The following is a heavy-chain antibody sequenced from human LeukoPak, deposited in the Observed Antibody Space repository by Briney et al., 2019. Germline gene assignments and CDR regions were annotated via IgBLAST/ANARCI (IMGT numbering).Heavy chain of an antibody. J-gene: IGHJ6*02. CDR3: ARHKGASETTRRGYYYYGMDI. V-gene: IGHV4-59*08. CDR1: GGSITDYY. CDR2: IYYSGST. Sequence: SETLSLTCKVSGGSITDYYWSWIRQAPGQGLEWVGYIYYSGSTNYNPSLKSRVTISIATSKTQFSLKLSSVTAADTAVYYCARHKGASETTRRGYYYYGMDIWGQGTTVTVS. D-gene: IGHD1/OR15-1a*01.